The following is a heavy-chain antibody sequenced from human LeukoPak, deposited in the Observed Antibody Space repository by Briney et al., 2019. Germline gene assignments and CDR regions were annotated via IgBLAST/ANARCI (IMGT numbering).Heavy chain of an antibody. Sequence: ASVKVSCKASASTFTTYGVSWVGQAPGQGLGWMGWIGAYNGNTNYAQKLQGRVTMTTDTSTSTGYMELRSLRSDGTAVYYCARTPHLLGHNDSSSYYLFDYWGQGTLVTVSS. CDR2: IGAYNGNT. CDR3: ARTPHLLGHNDSSSYYLFDY. J-gene: IGHJ4*02. V-gene: IGHV1-18*01. CDR1: ASTFTTYG. D-gene: IGHD3-22*01.